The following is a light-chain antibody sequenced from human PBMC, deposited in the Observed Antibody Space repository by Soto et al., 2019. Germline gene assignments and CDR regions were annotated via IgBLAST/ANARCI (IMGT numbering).Light chain of an antibody. CDR3: QHYTNWPLA. J-gene: IGKJ4*01. V-gene: IGKV1-5*01. CDR2: AAS. Sequence: DIQMTQSPSTLSASVGDRVTITCRASQSISSWLAWYQQKPGKAPKLLIYAASSLQSGVPSRFSGSGSGTDFTLTISRLQSEDFAVYYCQHYTNWPLAFGGGTKVDIK. CDR1: QSISSW.